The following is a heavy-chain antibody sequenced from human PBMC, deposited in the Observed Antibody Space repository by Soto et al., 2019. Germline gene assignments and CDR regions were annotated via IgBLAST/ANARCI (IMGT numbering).Heavy chain of an antibody. V-gene: IGHV4-38-2*01. J-gene: IGHJ4*02. CDR3: GHLKTDTEVTPAPPLFDS. Sequence: PSETLSLTCAVSGFSISSDSYWGWMRQSPGKGLEWIGTLSHSGRTFYNPSLKSRVTISADTTKNQFSLSLTSVTAADTAVYYCGHLKTDTEVTPAPPLFDSWGQGTLVTRLL. D-gene: IGHD2-2*01. CDR2: LSHSGRT. CDR1: GFSISSDSY.